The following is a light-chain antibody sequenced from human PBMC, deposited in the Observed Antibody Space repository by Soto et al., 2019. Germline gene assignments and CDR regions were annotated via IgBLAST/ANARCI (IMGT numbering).Light chain of an antibody. Sequence: HSALTQPASVSGSLGQSITISCTGTTSDVGGYNFVSWYQHHPGKAPKIIIFDVSDRPSGVSNRFSGSKSGSTASLTISGLQSEDEADYYCSSYTSITTLVFGTGTKVTVL. CDR2: DVS. J-gene: IGLJ1*01. V-gene: IGLV2-14*01. CDR3: SSYTSITTLV. CDR1: TSDVGGYNF.